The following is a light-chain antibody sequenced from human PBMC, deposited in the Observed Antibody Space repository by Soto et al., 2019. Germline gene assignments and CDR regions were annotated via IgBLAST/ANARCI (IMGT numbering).Light chain of an antibody. CDR2: EGS. CDR1: SSDVGRYNF. CDR3: CSYAGSSPSV. V-gene: IGLV2-23*01. Sequence: QSVLTQPASVSGSPGQSITISCTGTSSDVGRYNFVSWYQQHPGKAPKHMIYEGSKRPSGVSNRFSVSKSGNTASLTISGVQAEDDADYYCCSYAGSSPSVFGGGTKLTVL. J-gene: IGLJ2*01.